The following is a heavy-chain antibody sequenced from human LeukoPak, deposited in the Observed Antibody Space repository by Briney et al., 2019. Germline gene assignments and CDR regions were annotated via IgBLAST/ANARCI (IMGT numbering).Heavy chain of an antibody. Sequence: SETLSLTCTVSGGSISSYYWSWIRQPPGKGLGWIGYIYYSGSTYYNPSLKSRVTISVDTSKNQFSLKLSSVTAADTAVYYCAAIVVVAAALDYWGQGTLVTVSS. D-gene: IGHD2-15*01. CDR1: GGSISSYY. V-gene: IGHV4-59*08. CDR3: AAIVVVAAALDY. J-gene: IGHJ4*02. CDR2: IYYSGST.